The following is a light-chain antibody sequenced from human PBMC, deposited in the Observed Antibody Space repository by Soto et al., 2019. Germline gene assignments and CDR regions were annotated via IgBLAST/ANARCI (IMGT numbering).Light chain of an antibody. CDR3: AAWDDSLNAWV. Sequence: QSVLTQPPSASGTPGQRVTISWSGSSSNIGSNTVNWYQQLPGTAPKLLIYRNNQRPSGVPDRFSGSKSGTSASLAISGLQSEDEADYYCAAWDDSLNAWVFGGGTKLTVL. V-gene: IGLV1-44*01. J-gene: IGLJ3*02. CDR2: RNN. CDR1: SSNIGSNT.